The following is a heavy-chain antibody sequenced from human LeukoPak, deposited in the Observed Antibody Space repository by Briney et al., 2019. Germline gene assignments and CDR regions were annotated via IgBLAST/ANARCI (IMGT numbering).Heavy chain of an antibody. V-gene: IGHV3-15*01. J-gene: IGHJ4*02. Sequence: GGSLRLSCAASGFTFSDAWMSWVRQAPGKGLEWVGRIKSKTDGGTTDYAAPVKGRFTISRDDSKSTLYLQMNSLKTEDTAVYYCTTALLAPPYFDYWGQGTLVTVSS. CDR1: GFTFSDAW. CDR2: IKSKTDGGTT. D-gene: IGHD3-3*02. CDR3: TTALLAPPYFDY.